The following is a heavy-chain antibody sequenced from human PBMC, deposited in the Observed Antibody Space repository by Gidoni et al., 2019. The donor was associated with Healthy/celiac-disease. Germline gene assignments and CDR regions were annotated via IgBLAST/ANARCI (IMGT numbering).Heavy chain of an antibody. Sequence: QVQLVESGGGVVQPGRSLRLSCAASGFTFSSYGMHWVRQAPGKGLEWVAVISYDGSNKYYADSVKGRFTISRDNSKNTLYLQMNSLRAEDTAVYYCAKVYSSGYFRRPFQHWGQGTLVTVSS. CDR2: ISYDGSNK. CDR3: AKVYSSGYFRRPFQH. CDR1: GFTFSSYG. V-gene: IGHV3-30*18. J-gene: IGHJ1*01. D-gene: IGHD3-22*01.